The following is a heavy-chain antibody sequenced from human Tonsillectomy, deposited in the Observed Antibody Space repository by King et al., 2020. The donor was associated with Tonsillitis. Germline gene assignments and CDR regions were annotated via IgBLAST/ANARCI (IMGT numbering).Heavy chain of an antibody. CDR2: IWYDGSNK. CDR3: ARVLVGYCSSTSCHHFDY. D-gene: IGHD2-2*01. Sequence: QLVESGGGVVQPGRSLRLSCAASGFTFSSYGMHWVRQAPGKGLEWVAVIWYDGSNKYYADSVKGRFTISRDNSKNTLYLHMNSLRTEDTAVYYCARVLVGYCSSTSCHHFDYWGQGTLVTVSS. V-gene: IGHV3-33*01. J-gene: IGHJ4*02. CDR1: GFTFSSYG.